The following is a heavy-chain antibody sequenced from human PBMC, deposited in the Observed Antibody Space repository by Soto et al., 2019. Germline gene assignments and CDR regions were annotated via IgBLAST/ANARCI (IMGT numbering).Heavy chain of an antibody. Sequence: ADAVKVSCKPSAYTVSNYIINRVLQAPGQPLEWLGWISLYSDGTNYAQKFQGRVSMTTDTSTTTAYMELRSLRSDDTAVYYCARVVPGAEAWFGPWGQGTLVTDSS. CDR2: ISLYSDGT. J-gene: IGHJ5*02. CDR3: ARVVPGAEAWFGP. V-gene: IGHV1-18*01. CDR1: AYTVSNYI. D-gene: IGHD2-2*01.